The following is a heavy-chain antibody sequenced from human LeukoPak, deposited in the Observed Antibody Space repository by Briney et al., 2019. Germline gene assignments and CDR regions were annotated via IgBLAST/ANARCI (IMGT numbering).Heavy chain of an antibody. J-gene: IGHJ4*02. CDR3: ARAPCSGGSCYPPDY. Sequence: SETLSLTCTVSGGSLSGYYWSWIRQPPGKGLEWIGYIYYSGSTNHNPSLKSRVTISVDTSKNQFSLRLSSVTAADTAVYYCARAPCSGGSCYPPDYWGQGTLVTVSS. CDR1: GGSLSGYY. V-gene: IGHV4-59*01. CDR2: IYYSGST. D-gene: IGHD2-15*01.